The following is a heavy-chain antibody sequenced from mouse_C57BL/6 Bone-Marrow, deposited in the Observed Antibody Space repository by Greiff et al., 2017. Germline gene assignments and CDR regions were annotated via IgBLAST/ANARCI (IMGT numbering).Heavy chain of an antibody. CDR1: GFTFSSYG. CDR3: ARHGHYYYGGSPYYAMDY. Sequence: EVQLQESGGDLVKPGGSLKLSCAASGFTFSSYGMSWVRQTPDKRLEWVATISSGGSYTYYPDSVKGRFTISRDHTKNTLYLQMSSLKSEDTAMYYGARHGHYYYGGSPYYAMDYWGQGTSVTVTS. V-gene: IGHV5-6*01. CDR2: ISSGGSYT. D-gene: IGHD1-1*01. J-gene: IGHJ4*01.